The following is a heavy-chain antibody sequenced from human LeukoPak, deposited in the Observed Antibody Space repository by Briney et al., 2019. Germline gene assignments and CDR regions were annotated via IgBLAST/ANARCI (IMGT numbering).Heavy chain of an antibody. V-gene: IGHV4-39*02. CDR3: ARDERGFGWFDP. Sequence: PSETLSLTCTVSGGSITSSSYYWGWIRQPPGKGLEWIGSIYYSGSTHYTPSLKSRVTISIDTSKNQFSLKLNSVTAADTAVYYCARDERGFGWFDPWGQGTLVTVSS. D-gene: IGHD3-10*01. CDR2: IYYSGST. J-gene: IGHJ5*02. CDR1: GGSITSSSYY.